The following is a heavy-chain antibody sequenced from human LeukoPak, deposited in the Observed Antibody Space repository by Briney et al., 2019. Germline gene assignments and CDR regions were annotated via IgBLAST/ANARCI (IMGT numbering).Heavy chain of an antibody. CDR3: ESPRTFSGRNVLDM. CDR2: INSDGRIT. J-gene: IGHJ3*02. CDR1: GFTFSSYW. Sequence: GGSLRLSCAASGFTFSSYWMHWVRQAPGKGLVWVSRINSDGRITGYADSVKGRFTISRDNAKNTLYLQMNSLRVEDTAVYYCESPRTFSGRNVLDMWGQGTMVTVSS. V-gene: IGHV3-74*01. D-gene: IGHD3-10*02.